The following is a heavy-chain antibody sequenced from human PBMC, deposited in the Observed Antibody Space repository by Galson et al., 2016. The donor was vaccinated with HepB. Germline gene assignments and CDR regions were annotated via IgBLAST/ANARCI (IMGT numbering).Heavy chain of an antibody. CDR3: AREGTTWHGVDC. CDR1: GFSFSVYD. D-gene: IGHD2-2*01. Sequence: SLRLSCAASGFSFSVYDMHWVRQAPGQGLEWVAVISYDGRNKYYADSVKGRFTIARESSKSTPYLEMDSLRGEDTAIYFCAREGTTWHGVDCWGQGTLVTVSS. V-gene: IGHV3-30*04. CDR2: ISYDGRNK. J-gene: IGHJ4*02.